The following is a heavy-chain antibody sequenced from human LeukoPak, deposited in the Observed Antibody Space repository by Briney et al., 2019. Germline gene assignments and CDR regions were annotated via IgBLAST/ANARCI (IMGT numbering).Heavy chain of an antibody. V-gene: IGHV3-30-3*01. Sequence: GGSLRLSCAASGFTFSSYAMHWVRQAPGKGLAWVAVISYDGSNKYYADSVKGRFTLSRDNSKNTLYLHMNSRRAEDTAVYYCARLGIVGGSAQGDYWGQGTLVTVSS. CDR3: ARLGIVGGSAQGDY. CDR2: ISYDGSNK. CDR1: GFTFSSYA. D-gene: IGHD1-26*01. J-gene: IGHJ4*02.